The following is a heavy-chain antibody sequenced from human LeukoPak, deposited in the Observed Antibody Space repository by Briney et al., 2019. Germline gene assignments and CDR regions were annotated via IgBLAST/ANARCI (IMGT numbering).Heavy chain of an antibody. CDR2: MNPNSGNT. J-gene: IGHJ6*02. V-gene: IGHV1-8*01. CDR3: ARVVLQSYYYYGMDV. D-gene: IGHD3-3*01. Sequence: ASVKVSCKASGYTFTSYGINWVRQATGQGLEWMGWMNPNSGNTGYAQKFQGRVTMTRNTSISTAYMELSSLRSEDTAVYYCARVVLQSYYYYGMDVWGQGTTVTVSS. CDR1: GYTFTSYG.